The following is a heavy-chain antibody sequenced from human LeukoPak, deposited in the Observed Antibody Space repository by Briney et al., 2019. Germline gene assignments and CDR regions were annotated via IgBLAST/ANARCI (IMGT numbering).Heavy chain of an antibody. Sequence: PSETLTFTCTVSGALIDSAGYYWSWIRQHPGKGPEWLGYIYYDGRTSYNPSLKSRLTISVDTSENQFSLYVTSVTAADTAVYYCARVGTAARLNWFDPWGQGTLVTVSS. D-gene: IGHD6-6*01. J-gene: IGHJ5*02. CDR1: GALIDSAGYY. CDR2: IYYDGRT. CDR3: ARVGTAARLNWFDP. V-gene: IGHV4-31*03.